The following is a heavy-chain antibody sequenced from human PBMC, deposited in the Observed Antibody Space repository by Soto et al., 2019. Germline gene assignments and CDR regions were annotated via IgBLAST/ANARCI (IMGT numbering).Heavy chain of an antibody. J-gene: IGHJ4*02. V-gene: IGHV4-39*01. D-gene: IGHD4-17*01. CDR1: GGSISSSSYY. CDR2: VYYSGST. Sequence: PSETLSLTCTVSGGSISSSSYYWGWIRQPPGKGLEWIGNVYYSGSTYYNPSLKSRVTISVDTSKNHFSLKLSSVTVADTAVYYCAGHRAYGDYAQIYFDSWGQGTLVTVSS. CDR3: AGHRAYGDYAQIYFDS.